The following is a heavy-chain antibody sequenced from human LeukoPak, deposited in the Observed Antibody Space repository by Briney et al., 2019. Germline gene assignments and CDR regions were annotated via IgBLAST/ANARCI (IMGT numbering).Heavy chain of an antibody. D-gene: IGHD1-26*01. CDR3: ARAHGSYYDKDFDY. Sequence: SETLSLTCAVYGGSFSGYYWSWIRQPPGKGLEWIGEINHSGSTNYNPSLKSRVTISVDTSKNQFSLKLSSVTAADTAVYYCARAHGSYYDKDFDYWGQGTLVTVSS. CDR1: GGSFSGYY. V-gene: IGHV4-34*01. CDR2: INHSGST. J-gene: IGHJ4*02.